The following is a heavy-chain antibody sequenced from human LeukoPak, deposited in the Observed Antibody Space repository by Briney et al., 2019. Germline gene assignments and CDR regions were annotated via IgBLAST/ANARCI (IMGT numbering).Heavy chain of an antibody. CDR2: IKLDGSDT. J-gene: IGHJ6*03. CDR1: GFTFSNYW. CDR3: ARAPAMILRPNYMDV. V-gene: IGHV3-7*01. Sequence: PGGSLRLSCAASGFTFSNYWMSWVRQAPGKGLEWVANIKLDGSDTYYVDSVKGRFTISRDNAKNSLFLQMNSLSAEDTAVYFCARAPAMILRPNYMDVWGKGTTVTVSS. D-gene: IGHD3-3*01.